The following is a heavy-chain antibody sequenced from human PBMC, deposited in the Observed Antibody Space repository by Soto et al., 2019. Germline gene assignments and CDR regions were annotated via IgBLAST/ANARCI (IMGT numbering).Heavy chain of an antibody. Sequence: GGSLRLSCAASGFTFNSYSMNWVRQAPGKGLEWVSSISSSSSYINYADSVQGRFTISRDNAKNSLYLQMNSLRAEDTAVYYCAKDCITIFGVVSMPRPYYYGRDVWGQGTTVTVSS. J-gene: IGHJ6*02. CDR1: GFTFNSYS. D-gene: IGHD3-3*01. V-gene: IGHV3-21*01. CDR3: AKDCITIFGVVSMPRPYYYGRDV. CDR2: ISSSSSYI.